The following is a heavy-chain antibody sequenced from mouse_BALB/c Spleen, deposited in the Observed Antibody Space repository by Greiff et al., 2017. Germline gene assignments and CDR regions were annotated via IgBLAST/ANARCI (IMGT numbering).Heavy chain of an antibody. V-gene: IGHV2-9*02. CDR1: GFSLTSYG. CDR2: IWAGGST. CDR3: AREDYGRFAY. J-gene: IGHJ3*01. Sequence: VKVVESGPGLVAPSQSLSITCTVSGFSLTSYGVHWVRQPPGKGLEWLGVIWAGGSTNYNSALMSRLSISKDNSKSQVFLKMNSLQTDDTAMYYCAREDYGRFAYWGQGTLVTVSA. D-gene: IGHD1-2*01.